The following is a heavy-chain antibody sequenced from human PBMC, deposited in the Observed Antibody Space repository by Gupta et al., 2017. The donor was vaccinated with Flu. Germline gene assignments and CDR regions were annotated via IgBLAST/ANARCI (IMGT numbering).Heavy chain of an antibody. CDR2: IIPLYGTT. J-gene: IGHJ2*01. D-gene: IGHD4-17*01. CDR3: ARARGLQYFDWFFDL. V-gene: IGHV1-69*06. Sequence: AISWVRQAPGQGLEWMGGIIPLYGTTNYAQNLQGRITITVDRITSTAYMDLSSLRPEDTAIYFCARARGLQYFDWFFDLWGQGTLVTVSS. CDR1: A.